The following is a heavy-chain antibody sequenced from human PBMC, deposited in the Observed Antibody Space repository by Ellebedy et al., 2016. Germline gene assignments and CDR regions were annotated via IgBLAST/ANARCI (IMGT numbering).Heavy chain of an antibody. CDR3: ARGHQERITIFGVVIISFDY. CDR2: ISGSGGST. CDR1: GFTFSSYA. D-gene: IGHD3-3*01. V-gene: IGHV3-23*01. Sequence: GESLKISCAASGFTFSSYAMSWVRQAPGKGLEWVSAISGSGGSTYYADSVKGRFTISRDNSKNTLYLQMNSLRAEDTAVYYCARGHQERITIFGVVIISFDYWGQGTLVTVSS. J-gene: IGHJ4*02.